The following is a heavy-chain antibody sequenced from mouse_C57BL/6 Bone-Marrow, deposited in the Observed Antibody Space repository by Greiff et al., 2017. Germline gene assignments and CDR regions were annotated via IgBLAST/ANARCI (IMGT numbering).Heavy chain of an antibody. V-gene: IGHV5-17*01. J-gene: IGHJ3*01. CDR1: GFTFSDSG. D-gene: IGHD2-3*01. CDR2: ISSGSSTI. CDR3: ARPDGYYVPFAY. Sequence: EVHLVESGGGLVKPGGSLKLSCAASGFTFSDSGMHWVRQAPEKGLEWVAYISSGSSTIYYADTVKGRFTISRDNAKNTLFLQMTSLRSEDTAMYYCARPDGYYVPFAYWGQGTLVTVSA.